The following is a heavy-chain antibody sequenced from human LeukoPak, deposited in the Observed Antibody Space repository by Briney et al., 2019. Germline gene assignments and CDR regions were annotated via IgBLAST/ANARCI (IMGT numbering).Heavy chain of an antibody. V-gene: IGHV3-7*04. CDR1: GFTLSSYW. D-gene: IGHD2-2*01. CDR3: ARGEYHLPFDI. J-gene: IGHJ3*02. Sequence: GGSLRLSRAASGFTLSSYWMSWVRQAPGKGLEWVANIKQDGSEKYYVDSVKGRFTISRDNAKNSLYLEMNSLRADDTAVYYCARGEYHLPFDIWGQGTMVTVSS. CDR2: IKQDGSEK.